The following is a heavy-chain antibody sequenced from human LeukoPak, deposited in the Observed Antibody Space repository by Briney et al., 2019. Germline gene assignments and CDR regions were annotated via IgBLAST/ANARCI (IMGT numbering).Heavy chain of an antibody. D-gene: IGHD3-22*01. Sequence: NPGGSLRLSCAASGFTFSTYSMDWVRQAPGMGLEWVSSISSTSSYIYYADSVKGRFTISRDNAKNSLYLQMNGLRAEDTAVYYCVRGLIGGFDPWGQGTLVTVSS. J-gene: IGHJ5*02. CDR2: ISSTSSYI. CDR3: VRGLIGGFDP. CDR1: GFTFSTYS. V-gene: IGHV3-21*01.